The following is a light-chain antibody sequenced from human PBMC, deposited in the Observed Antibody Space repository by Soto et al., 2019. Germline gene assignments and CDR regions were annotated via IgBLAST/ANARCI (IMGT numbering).Light chain of an antibody. J-gene: IGKJ1*01. Sequence: DIPMTQSPSSLSASLGDRVTITCRASQSISSYLSWYQQKPGKAPNLLIYAASSLQSGVPSRFSGSGSGTDFTLTISSLQPEDVATYYCQHSYNIPWTFGQGTKVQIK. CDR3: QHSYNIPWT. V-gene: IGKV1-39*01. CDR2: AAS. CDR1: QSISSY.